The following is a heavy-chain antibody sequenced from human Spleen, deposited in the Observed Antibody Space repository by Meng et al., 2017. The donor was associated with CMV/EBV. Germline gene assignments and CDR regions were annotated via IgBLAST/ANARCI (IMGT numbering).Heavy chain of an antibody. CDR3: VRYRGVDFWSGYYSFDQ. CDR2: IKSKADGGTT. J-gene: IGHJ4*02. Sequence: GESLKISCAASGFTVNYAWMTWVRQAPGKGLEWVGHIKSKADGGTTDYAAPVKGRFTISRDNAKNSLFLQMNSLRAEDTAVYHCVRYRGVDFWSGYYSFDQWGQGTPVTVSS. CDR1: GFTVNYAW. D-gene: IGHD3-3*01. V-gene: IGHV3-15*01.